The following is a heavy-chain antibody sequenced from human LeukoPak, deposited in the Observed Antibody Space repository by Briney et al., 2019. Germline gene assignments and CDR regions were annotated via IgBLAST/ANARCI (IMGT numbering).Heavy chain of an antibody. J-gene: IGHJ4*02. Sequence: GASVKVSCKASGGTFSSYAISWVRQAPGQGLEWMGGIIPIFGTANYAQKFQGRVTITTDESTSTAYMELSSLRSEDTAVYYCARERVSGGGSYRVGHHFDYWGQGTLVTVSS. V-gene: IGHV1-69*05. CDR2: IIPIFGTA. D-gene: IGHD1-26*01. CDR3: ARERVSGGGSYRVGHHFDY. CDR1: GGTFSSYA.